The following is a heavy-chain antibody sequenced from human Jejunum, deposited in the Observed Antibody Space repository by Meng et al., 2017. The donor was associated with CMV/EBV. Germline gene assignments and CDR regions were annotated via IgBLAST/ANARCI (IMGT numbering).Heavy chain of an antibody. CDR2: IYADGST. D-gene: IGHD5-18*01. J-gene: IGHJ4*02. V-gene: IGHV3-53*01. CDR1: GFSVSSNY. Sequence: EVQLVESXXALIQPGGARLLSCAASGFSVSSNYMSWVRQAPGKGLEWVSHIYADGSTYYADSVKGRFTISRDNPKNTLYLQMNTLRAEDTAVFYCARTVGYTYGLGNWGQGTLVTVSS. CDR3: ARTVGYTYGLGN.